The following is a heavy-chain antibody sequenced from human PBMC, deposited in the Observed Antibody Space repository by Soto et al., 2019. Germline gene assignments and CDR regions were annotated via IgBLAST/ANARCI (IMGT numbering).Heavy chain of an antibody. CDR2: ISAYNGNT. Sequence: ASVKVSCKASGYTFTSYGISWVRQAPGQRLEWMGWISAYNGNTNYAQKLQGRVTMTTDKSTSTAYMEMRSLRSDATAGYYRAGRVKERLYYYDSSGYYDYFDYWGQGTLVTVSS. CDR1: GYTFTSYG. J-gene: IGHJ4*02. V-gene: IGHV1-18*01. D-gene: IGHD3-22*01. CDR3: AGRVKERLYYYDSSGYYDYFDY.